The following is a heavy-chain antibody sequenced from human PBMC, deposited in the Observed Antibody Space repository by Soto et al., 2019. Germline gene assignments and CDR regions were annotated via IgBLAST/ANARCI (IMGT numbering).Heavy chain of an antibody. CDR1: GFSLSTSNMA. J-gene: IGHJ4*02. V-gene: IGHV2-5*02. CDR3: SQKVQYYFDY. Sequence: QITLKESGPTLVKPTQTLTLTCSFSGFSLSTSNMAVGWIRQPPGKALEWLALIYWDDDKRYSPSLKNRLTINRDTSKNQVVLTMTNMDPVDTATYYCSQKVQYYFDYWGQGTLVIVSS. CDR2: IYWDDDK.